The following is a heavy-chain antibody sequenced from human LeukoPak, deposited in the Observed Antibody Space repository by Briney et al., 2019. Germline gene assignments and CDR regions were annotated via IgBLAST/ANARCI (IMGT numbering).Heavy chain of an antibody. V-gene: IGHV4-30-4*01. Sequence: SETLSLTCTVSGGSISSGDYYWSWIRQPPGKGLEWIGYIYYSGSTYYNPSLKSRVTISVDTSKNQFSLKLSSVTAAGTAVYYCASSLGWLGSGFDYWGQGTLVTVSS. CDR3: ASSLGWLGSGFDY. J-gene: IGHJ4*02. CDR2: IYYSGST. D-gene: IGHD3-3*01. CDR1: GGSISSGDYY.